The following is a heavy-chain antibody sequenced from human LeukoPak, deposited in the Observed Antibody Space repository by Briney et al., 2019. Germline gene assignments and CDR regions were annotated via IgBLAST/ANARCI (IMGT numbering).Heavy chain of an antibody. CDR2: ISSSSSTI. D-gene: IGHD5-18*01. CDR1: GFTFSSDT. Sequence: GGSLRPSCAASGFTFSSDTMNCVRQAPGKGLEWVSYISSSSSTIYYADSVKGRFTISRDNAKNSLYLQMNSLRDEDTAVYYCARYVDTTMLTWGQGTLVTVSS. J-gene: IGHJ4*02. CDR3: ARYVDTTMLT. V-gene: IGHV3-48*02.